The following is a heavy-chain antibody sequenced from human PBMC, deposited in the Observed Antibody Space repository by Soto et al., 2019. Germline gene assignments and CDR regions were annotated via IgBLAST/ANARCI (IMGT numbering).Heavy chain of an antibody. Sequence: SETLSLTCTVSGGSISSSSYYWGWIRQPPGKGLEWIGSIYYSGSTYYNPSLKSRVTISVDTSKNQFSLKLSSVTAADTAVYYCARHLGSSLIDDWGQGTLVTVSS. D-gene: IGHD6-13*01. CDR1: GGSISSSSYY. J-gene: IGHJ4*02. CDR2: IYYSGST. CDR3: ARHLGSSLIDD. V-gene: IGHV4-39*01.